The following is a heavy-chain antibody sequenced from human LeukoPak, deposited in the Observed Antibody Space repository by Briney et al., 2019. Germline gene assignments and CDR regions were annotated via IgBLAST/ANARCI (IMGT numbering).Heavy chain of an antibody. CDR2: IWYDGSNK. CDR1: VFTFTSYR. CDR3: ARGGYSYGYAFDI. J-gene: IGHJ3*02. D-gene: IGHD5-18*01. Sequence: GGSLRLSCAASVFTFTSYRMHWVRQAPCKGLEWVAVIWYDGSNKYYADSVKGRFTISRDNSKNTLYLQMNSLRAEDTAVYYCARGGYSYGYAFDIWGQGTMVTVSS. V-gene: IGHV3-33*08.